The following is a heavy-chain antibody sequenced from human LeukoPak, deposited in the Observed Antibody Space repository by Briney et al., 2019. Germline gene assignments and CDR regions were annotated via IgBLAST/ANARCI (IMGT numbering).Heavy chain of an antibody. V-gene: IGHV4-31*03. J-gene: IGHJ6*04. CDR1: GVSISSGGYY. CDR3: ARDGSITMVRGATRHGMDV. CDR2: IYDSGST. Sequence: SQTLSLTCTVSGVSISSGGYYWSWLRQHPGKGLEGIVYIYDSGSTYYNPSLKSRFTISVDTSKNQFSLKLSSVTAADTAVYYCARDGSITMVRGATRHGMDVWGKGTTVTVSS. D-gene: IGHD3-10*01.